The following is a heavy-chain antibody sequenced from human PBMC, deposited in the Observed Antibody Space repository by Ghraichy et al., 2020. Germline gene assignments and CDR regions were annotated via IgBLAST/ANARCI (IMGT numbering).Heavy chain of an antibody. Sequence: SQTLSLTCAISGDSVSSNNVAWNWIRQSPSSGLEWLGRTYYESKWYNDYAVSVRSRITVNPDTSKNQISLQLNSLTPEDTAVYYCARGHNSAFDIWGQGTMVTVSS. CDR2: TYYESKWYN. CDR1: GDSVSSNNVA. V-gene: IGHV6-1*01. D-gene: IGHD2/OR15-2a*01. CDR3: ARGHNSAFDI. J-gene: IGHJ3*02.